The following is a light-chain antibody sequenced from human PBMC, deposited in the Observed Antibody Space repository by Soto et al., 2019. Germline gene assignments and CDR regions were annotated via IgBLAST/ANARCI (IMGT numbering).Light chain of an antibody. CDR3: HQYYSSPLT. CDR2: GVS. CDR1: QSVLASSNNKKL. Sequence: DIVMTQSPDSLAMSLGERATINCKSSQSVLASSNNKKLSAWYQQKPGQPPKLLIYGVSTRESRVPDRFRGSGCGTDFTLTICCLQAEDAAVYYCHQYYSSPLTFVGGTNVEIK. V-gene: IGKV4-1*01. J-gene: IGKJ4*01.